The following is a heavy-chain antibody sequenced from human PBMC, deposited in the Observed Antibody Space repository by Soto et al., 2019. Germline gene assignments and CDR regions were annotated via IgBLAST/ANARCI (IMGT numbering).Heavy chain of an antibody. CDR1: GYTFTSYG. V-gene: IGHV1-18*01. D-gene: IGHD4-17*01. CDR2: ISAYNGNT. Sequence: GASVKVSCKASGYTFTSYGISWVRQAPGQGLEWMGWISAYNGNTNYAQKLQGRVTMTTDTSTSTAYMELSSLRSEDTAVYYCATSFYGLHHPYYYYYYMDVWGKGTTVTVSS. CDR3: ATSFYGLHHPYYYYYYMDV. J-gene: IGHJ6*03.